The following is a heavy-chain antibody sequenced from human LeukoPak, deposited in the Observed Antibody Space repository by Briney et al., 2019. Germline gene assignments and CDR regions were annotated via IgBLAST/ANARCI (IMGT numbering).Heavy chain of an antibody. V-gene: IGHV3-74*01. CDR2: INTDGSST. J-gene: IGHJ4*02. Sequence: PGGSLRLSCAASGFTFSSYWMHWVRQAPGKGLVWVSRINTDGSSTSYVDSVKGRFTISRDNAKNTLYLQMNSLRAEDTAVYYCARDLLLGGRYSSGSGYWGQGTLVTVSS. CDR1: GFTFSSYW. D-gene: IGHD6-19*01. CDR3: ARDLLLGGRYSSGSGY.